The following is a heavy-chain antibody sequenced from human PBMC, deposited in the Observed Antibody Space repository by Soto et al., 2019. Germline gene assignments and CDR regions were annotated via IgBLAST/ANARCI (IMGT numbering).Heavy chain of an antibody. CDR2: IYYREST. V-gene: IGHV4-59*11. J-gene: IGHJ6*02. D-gene: IGHD1-26*01. Sequence: PSETLSLTCTVSGGSISSHYWSWVRQAPGKGLVWIGHIYYRESTSYNRSLRSRSTISVDTSSNQFSLKLNSVTTADTAVYYCARDGREASGMDVWGQGTKVTVSS. CDR1: GGSISSHY. CDR3: ARDGREASGMDV.